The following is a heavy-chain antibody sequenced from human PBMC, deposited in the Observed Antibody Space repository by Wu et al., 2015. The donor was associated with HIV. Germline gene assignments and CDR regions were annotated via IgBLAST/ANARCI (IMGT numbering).Heavy chain of an antibody. J-gene: IGHJ6*02. CDR2: IIPIFGAA. V-gene: IGHV1-69*13. CDR3: ARDGGGQRPLQLRILLPQFSMS. CDR1: GGTFSNYA. D-gene: IGHD3-22*01. Sequence: QVQLVQSGAEVKKPGSSVKVSCKASGGTFSNYAVSWVRQAPGQGLEWMGRIIPIFGAADYAQKFRDRVTITADESTSTGYMELSSLRSEDTAVYYCARDGGGQRPLQLRILLPQFSMSGVQGTTVTGLL.